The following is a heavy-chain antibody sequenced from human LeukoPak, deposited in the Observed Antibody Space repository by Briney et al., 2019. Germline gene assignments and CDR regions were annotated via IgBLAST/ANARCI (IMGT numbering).Heavy chain of an antibody. Sequence: SVNVSCKASGGTFSSYAISWVRQAPGQGLEWMGGIIPIFGTANYAQKFQGRVTITADESTSTAYMELSSLRSEDTAAYYCARAPRMLGSYDYWGQGTLVTVSS. V-gene: IGHV1-69*13. CDR1: GGTFSSYA. J-gene: IGHJ4*02. D-gene: IGHD3-10*02. CDR3: ARAPRMLGSYDY. CDR2: IIPIFGTA.